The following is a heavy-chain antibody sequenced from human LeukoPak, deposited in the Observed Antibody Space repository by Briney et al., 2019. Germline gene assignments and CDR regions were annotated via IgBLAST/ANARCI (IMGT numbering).Heavy chain of an antibody. Sequence: ASVKISCKASGYTFTSYGITWVRQAPGQGLEWMGWMSAYNGYTNSAQKLQGRVTMTTDTSTSTAYMELRSLRSDGTAVYYCARGGSSGWRTPNDDYWGQGTLVTVSS. J-gene: IGHJ4*02. D-gene: IGHD6-19*01. CDR1: GYTFTSYG. V-gene: IGHV1-18*01. CDR3: ARGGSSGWRTPNDDY. CDR2: MSAYNGYT.